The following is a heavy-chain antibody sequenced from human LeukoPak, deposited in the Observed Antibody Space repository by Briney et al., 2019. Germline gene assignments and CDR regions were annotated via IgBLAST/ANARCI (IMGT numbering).Heavy chain of an antibody. CDR3: ARRHGSGSYYKAAFDY. Sequence: PGGSLRLSCAASGFIFSDYYMSWIRQPPGKGLEWIGEINHSGSTNYNPSLKSRVTISVDTSKNQFSLKLSSVTAADTAVYYCARRHGSGSYYKAAFDYWGQGTLVTVSS. CDR2: INHSGST. D-gene: IGHD3-10*01. J-gene: IGHJ4*02. CDR1: GFIFSDYY. V-gene: IGHV4-34*01.